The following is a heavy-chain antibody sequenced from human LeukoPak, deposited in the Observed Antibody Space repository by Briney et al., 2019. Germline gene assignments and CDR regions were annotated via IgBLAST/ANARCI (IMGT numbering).Heavy chain of an antibody. D-gene: IGHD3-9*01. CDR3: ARDMTGNVADY. CDR2: INSDGTIT. Sequence: PGGSLRLSCAASGFIFSSYWMHWVRQIPGKGLVWVSRINSDGTITNYADSVKGRFTISRDSAKNTVYLQMNSLTAEDTAVYYCARDMTGNVADYWGLGTLVTVSS. V-gene: IGHV3-74*01. CDR1: GFIFSSYW. J-gene: IGHJ4*02.